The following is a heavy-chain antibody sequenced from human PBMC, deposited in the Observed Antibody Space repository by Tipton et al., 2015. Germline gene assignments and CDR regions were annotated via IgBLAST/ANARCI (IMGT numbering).Heavy chain of an antibody. CDR3: ACQDYDSLTRDYQTVDY. V-gene: IGHV4-34*01. Sequence: LRLSCAVYGGSFSDYYWSWIRQSPGKGLEWIGEINHGGSTNYNPSLKSRVTISVDTSKNQFSLRLTSVTAADTAVYYCACQDYDSLTRDYQTVDYWGQGTLVTVSS. CDR2: INHGGST. CDR1: GGSFSDYY. J-gene: IGHJ4*02. D-gene: IGHD3-9*01.